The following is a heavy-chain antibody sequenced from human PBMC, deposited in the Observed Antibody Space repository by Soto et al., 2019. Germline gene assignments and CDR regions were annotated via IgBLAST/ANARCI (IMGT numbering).Heavy chain of an antibody. CDR1: GFTFTRYS. V-gene: IGHV3-21*06. CDR3: ARESEDLTSNFDY. J-gene: IGHJ4*02. Sequence: GGSLRLSCAASGFTFTRYSMNWVRQAPGKGLEWVSSISSTTNYIYYGDSMKGRFTISRDNAKNSLYLEMNSLRAEDTAVYYCARESEDLTSNFDYWCQGTLVTVSS. CDR2: ISSTTNYI.